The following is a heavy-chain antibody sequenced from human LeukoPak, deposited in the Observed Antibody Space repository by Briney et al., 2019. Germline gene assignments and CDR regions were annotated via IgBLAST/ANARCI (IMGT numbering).Heavy chain of an antibody. J-gene: IGHJ4*02. CDR1: GFTFDTYR. V-gene: IGHV3-21*01. CDR3: ARDSPGTTASDY. D-gene: IGHD1-1*01. Sequence: GGSLRLSCAASGFTFDTYRMNWVRQAPGKGLEWVSSISASGSYIYYADSLKGRFTISRDNTKNSLFPQMNSLRAEDTAVYYCARDSPGTTASDYWGQGTLVTVSS. CDR2: ISASGSYI.